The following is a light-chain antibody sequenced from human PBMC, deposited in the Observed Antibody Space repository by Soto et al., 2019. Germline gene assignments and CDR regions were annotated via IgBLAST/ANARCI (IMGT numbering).Light chain of an antibody. CDR2: KAS. V-gene: IGKV1-5*03. CDR1: QNIRSW. J-gene: IGKJ3*01. Sequence: DIQMTQSPSTLSASVGDRVSITCRASQNIRSWLAWYQHKPGKAPKLLIYKASTLDSGVPSRFSGSGSGTDFTLTISSLQPDDFATYYCHQYDRYSLSFGPGTKVEIK. CDR3: HQYDRYSLS.